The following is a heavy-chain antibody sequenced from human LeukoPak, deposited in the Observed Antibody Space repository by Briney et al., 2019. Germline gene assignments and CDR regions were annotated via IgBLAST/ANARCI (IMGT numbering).Heavy chain of an antibody. V-gene: IGHV4-59*08. Sequence: SETLSLTRPVSRGSLSGYYWRWIRQPPAKGLEWIGYIYYSGSTRFNPSLKSRVTISVDTSKNQFSLKLSSVTAADTAVYYCARQGALDYWGQGTLVTVSS. J-gene: IGHJ4*02. CDR2: IYYSGST. CDR3: ARQGALDY. CDR1: RGSLSGYY.